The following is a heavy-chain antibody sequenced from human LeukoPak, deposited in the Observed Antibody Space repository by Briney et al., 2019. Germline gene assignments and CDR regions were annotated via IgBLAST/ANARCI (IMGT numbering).Heavy chain of an antibody. CDR2: IIPMFGTA. Sequence: ASVKVSCKASGYTFTSYGINWVRQAPGQGLEWMGGIIPMFGTADYGQKFQGRVTITADESTRTAYMELSSLRSEDTAVYYCARDSRRWELQNYYYYMDVWGKGTTVTISS. J-gene: IGHJ6*03. V-gene: IGHV1-69*13. CDR1: GYTFTSYG. CDR3: ARDSRRWELQNYYYYMDV. D-gene: IGHD3-10*01.